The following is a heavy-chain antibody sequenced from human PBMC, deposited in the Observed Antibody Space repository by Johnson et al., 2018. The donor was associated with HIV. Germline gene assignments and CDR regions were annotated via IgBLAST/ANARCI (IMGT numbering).Heavy chain of an antibody. V-gene: IGHV3-74*01. CDR2: INSDGTTT. CDR1: GFSFSSYW. D-gene: IGHD3-22*01. CDR3: ARGYYYDSSGLDAFDI. J-gene: IGHJ3*02. Sequence: VQLVESGGGLVQPGGSLRLSCAVSGFSFSSYWMHWVRQPPGKGLVWVSRINSDGTTTTYADSVKGRFNISRDNSNSTLSLQMNSLRAEDTAVYYCARGYYYDSSGLDAFDIWGQGTMVTVSS.